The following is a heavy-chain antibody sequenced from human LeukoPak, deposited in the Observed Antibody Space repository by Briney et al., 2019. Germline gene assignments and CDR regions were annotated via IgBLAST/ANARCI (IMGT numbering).Heavy chain of an antibody. CDR2: ISYDGSNK. D-gene: IGHD6-19*01. CDR1: GFTFSSYA. CDR3: AREQWLQSDAFDI. V-gene: IGHV3-30*04. J-gene: IGHJ3*02. Sequence: GGSLRLSCAASGFTFSSYAMHWVRQAPGKGLEWVAVISYDGSNKYYADSVKGRFTISRDNSKNTLYLQMNSLRAEDTAVCYCAREQWLQSDAFDIWGQGTMVTVSS.